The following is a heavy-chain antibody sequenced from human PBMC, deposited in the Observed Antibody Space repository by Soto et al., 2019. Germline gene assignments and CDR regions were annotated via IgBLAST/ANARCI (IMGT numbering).Heavy chain of an antibody. CDR3: AGDPGRIAARQRYYDILTGPRHYYGMDV. D-gene: IGHD3-9*01. CDR2: IIPIFGTA. Sequence: GSSVKVSCKASGGTFSSYAISWVRQAPGQGLEWMGGIIPIFGTANYAQKFQGRVTITADESTSTAYMELSSLRSEDTAVYYCAGDPGRIAARQRYYDILTGPRHYYGMDVWGQGTTVTVSS. V-gene: IGHV1-69*13. J-gene: IGHJ6*02. CDR1: GGTFSSYA.